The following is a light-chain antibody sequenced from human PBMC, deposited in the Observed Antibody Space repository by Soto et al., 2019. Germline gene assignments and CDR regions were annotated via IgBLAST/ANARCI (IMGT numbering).Light chain of an antibody. J-gene: IGKJ1*01. Sequence: DIQMTQSPSTLSASVGDRVTITCRASQSISSWVAWYQQKPGKAPKLLIYKASSLESGVPSRFSGSGSGTEFTLTISSLQPDDFATYFCQQDNSLWTFGQGTKVEIK. CDR2: KAS. V-gene: IGKV1-5*03. CDR1: QSISSW. CDR3: QQDNSLWT.